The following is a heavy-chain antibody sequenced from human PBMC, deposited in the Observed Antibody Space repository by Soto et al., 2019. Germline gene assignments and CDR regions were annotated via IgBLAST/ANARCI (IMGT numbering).Heavy chain of an antibody. D-gene: IGHD1-1*01. CDR3: ARGLEPRKFRNAFDI. J-gene: IGHJ3*02. CDR2: INPNSGGT. V-gene: IGHV1-2*04. CDR1: GYTFTGYY. Sequence: QVQLVRSGAEVKKPGASVKVSCKASGYTFTGYYMHWVRQAPGQGLEWMGWINPNSGGTNYAQKFQGWVTMTRDTSISTAYMELSRLRSDDTAVYYCARGLEPRKFRNAFDIWGQGTMVTVSS.